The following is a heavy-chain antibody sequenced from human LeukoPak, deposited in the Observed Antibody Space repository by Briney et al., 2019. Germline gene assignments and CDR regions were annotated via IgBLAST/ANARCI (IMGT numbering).Heavy chain of an antibody. D-gene: IGHD3-10*01. CDR1: GFTFSSYG. CDR2: ISGSGGST. Sequence: GGSLRLSCAASGFTFSSYGMSWVRQAPGKGLEWVSAISGSGGSTYYADSVKGRFTISRDNSKNTLYLQMNSLRAEDTAVYYCAKDRYYGSGSMGAFDIWGQGTMVTVSS. V-gene: IGHV3-23*01. J-gene: IGHJ3*02. CDR3: AKDRYYGSGSMGAFDI.